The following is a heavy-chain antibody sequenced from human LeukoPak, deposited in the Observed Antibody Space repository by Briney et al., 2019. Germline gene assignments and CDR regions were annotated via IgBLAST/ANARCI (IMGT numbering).Heavy chain of an antibody. CDR2: ISGSGGST. Sequence: PGGSLRLSCAAFGFTFSSYAMTWVRQAPGKGLEWVSAISGSGGSTYYADSVKGRFTISRDNSKNTLYLQMNSLRAEDTAVYYCAKASAVPTAIQKPPFGDWGQGTLVTVSS. V-gene: IGHV3-23*01. D-gene: IGHD2-2*01. J-gene: IGHJ4*02. CDR3: AKASAVPTAIQKPPFGD. CDR1: GFTFSSYA.